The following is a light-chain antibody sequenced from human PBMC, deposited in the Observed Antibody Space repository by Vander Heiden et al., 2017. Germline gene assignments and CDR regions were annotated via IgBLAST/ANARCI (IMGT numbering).Light chain of an antibody. CDR3: QQSDSTPQLT. CDR2: AAS. Sequence: DIQMTQSPSSLSASVGDRVTITCRASQSISSYLNWYQQKPGKAPKLLIYAASSLQSGVPSRCSGSGSGTDFTLTISSLQPEDFATYYCQQSDSTPQLTFGGGTKVEIK. J-gene: IGKJ4*01. CDR1: QSISSY. V-gene: IGKV1-39*01.